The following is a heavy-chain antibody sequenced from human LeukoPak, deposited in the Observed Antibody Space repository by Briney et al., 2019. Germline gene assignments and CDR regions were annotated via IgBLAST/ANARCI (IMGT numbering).Heavy chain of an antibody. Sequence: GGSLRLSCAASGFTLSTYAMTWVRQAPGRGLEWLSAISGDGVYIYYSESVKGRFTNSRDNSKSTLYLQMSNLRAEDTAVYYCAKNRATGMAFYDYWGQGIQVTISS. D-gene: IGHD5-18*01. J-gene: IGHJ4*02. V-gene: IGHV3-23*01. CDR1: GFTLSTYA. CDR3: AKNRATGMAFYDY. CDR2: ISGDGVYI.